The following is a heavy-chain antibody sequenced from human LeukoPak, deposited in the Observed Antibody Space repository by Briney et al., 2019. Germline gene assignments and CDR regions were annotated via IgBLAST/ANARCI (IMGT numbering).Heavy chain of an antibody. V-gene: IGHV3-48*03. D-gene: IGHD1-26*01. CDR1: GFTFSSYE. CDR2: ISSSGSTI. CDR3: ARDIVGATPDY. Sequence: GGSLRLSCAASGFTFSSYEMNWVRQAPGKGPEWVSYISSSGSTIYYTDSVKGRFTISRDNAKNSLYLQMNSLRAEDTAVYYCARDIVGATPDYWGQGTLVTVSS. J-gene: IGHJ4*02.